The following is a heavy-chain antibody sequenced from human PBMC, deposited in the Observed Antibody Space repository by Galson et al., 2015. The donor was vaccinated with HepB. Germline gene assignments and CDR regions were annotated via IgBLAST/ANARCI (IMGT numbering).Heavy chain of an antibody. V-gene: IGHV3-30*18. D-gene: IGHD3-9*01. Sequence: SLRLSCAASGFTFSSYGMHWVRQAPGKGLEWVAVISYDGSNKYYADSVKGRFTISRDNSKNTLYLQMNSLRAEDTAVYYCAKVDYDILTGPDYWGQGTLVTVSS. CDR2: ISYDGSNK. CDR1: GFTFSSYG. CDR3: AKVDYDILTGPDY. J-gene: IGHJ4*02.